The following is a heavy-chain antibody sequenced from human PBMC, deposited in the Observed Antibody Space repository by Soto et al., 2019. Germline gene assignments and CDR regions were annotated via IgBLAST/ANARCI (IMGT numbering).Heavy chain of an antibody. CDR3: ARDKSPYSSGWHNRHFDY. CDR1: GFTFSSYA. J-gene: IGHJ4*02. D-gene: IGHD6-19*01. V-gene: IGHV3-30-3*01. CDR2: MSYDGSNK. Sequence: QVQLVESGGGVVQPGRSLRLSCAASGFTFSSYAMHWVRQDPGKVLEWVAVMSYDGSNKYYADSVKGQFTISRDNSKNTLYLQMNRLRAEDTAVYYCARDKSPYSSGWHNRHFDYWGQGTLVTVSS.